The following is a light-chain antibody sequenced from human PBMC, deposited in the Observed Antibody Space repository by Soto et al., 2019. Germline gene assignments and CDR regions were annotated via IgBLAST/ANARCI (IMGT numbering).Light chain of an antibody. CDR1: QSVSSY. V-gene: IGKV3-11*01. J-gene: IGKJ1*01. CDR3: QQSYRAPWT. Sequence: EIVLTQSPATLSLSPGERATLSCRASQSVSSYLAWYQQKPGQAPRLLIYDASNRATGIPARFSGSGSGTDFTLTISSLEPEDFAVYYCQQSYRAPWTFGQGTKVDVK. CDR2: DAS.